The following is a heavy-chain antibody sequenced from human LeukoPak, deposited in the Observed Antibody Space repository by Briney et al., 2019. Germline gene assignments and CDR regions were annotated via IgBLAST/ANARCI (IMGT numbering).Heavy chain of an antibody. CDR1: GFIFSTYC. D-gene: IGHD6-25*01. Sequence: GGSLRLSRVASGFIFSTYCIHWVRQAPGRGLEWVAFIRFDGSKEDYGDSVKGRFTISRDNSKNTLYLQMNSLRLEDTAVYYCSRGGIPAAALCFDLWAQGTLVTV. CDR2: IRFDGSKE. J-gene: IGHJ5*02. CDR3: SRGGIPAAALCFDL. V-gene: IGHV3-30*02.